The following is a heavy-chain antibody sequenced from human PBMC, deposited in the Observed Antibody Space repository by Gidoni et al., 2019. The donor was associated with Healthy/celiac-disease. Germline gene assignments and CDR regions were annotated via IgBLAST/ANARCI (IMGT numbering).Heavy chain of an antibody. CDR2: IWYDGSNK. Sequence: QVQLVESGGGVVQPGRSLRLSCAASGFTFRSYGMHWVRQDPGKGLEWVAVIWYDGSNKYYADSVKGRFTISRDNSKNTLYLQMNSLRAEDTAVYYCARDRGGDYDYWGQGTLVTVSS. J-gene: IGHJ4*02. V-gene: IGHV3-33*01. CDR1: GFTFRSYG. CDR3: ARDRGGDYDY. D-gene: IGHD4-17*01.